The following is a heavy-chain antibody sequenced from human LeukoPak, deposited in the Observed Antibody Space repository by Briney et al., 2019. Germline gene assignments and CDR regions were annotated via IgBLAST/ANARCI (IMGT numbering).Heavy chain of an antibody. CDR3: AMPGASPIVGATALDY. CDR1: GFTFSSYA. V-gene: IGHV3-30-3*01. D-gene: IGHD1-26*01. CDR2: ISYDGSNK. J-gene: IGHJ4*02. Sequence: GGSLRLSCAASGFTFSSYAMHWVRQAPGKGLEWVAVISYDGSNKYYADSVKGRFTISRDNSKNTLYLQMNSLRAEDTAVYYCAMPGASPIVGATALDYWGQGTLVTASS.